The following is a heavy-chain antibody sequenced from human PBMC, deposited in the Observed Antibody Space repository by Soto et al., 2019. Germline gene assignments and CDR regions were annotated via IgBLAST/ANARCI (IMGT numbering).Heavy chain of an antibody. CDR1: GGSISSGGYS. Sequence: QLQLQESGSGLVKPSQTLSLTCAVSGGSISSGGYSWSWIRQPPGKGLEWIGYIYHSGSTYYNPSLKGRVTISLDRSKKPFSLKLSSVTAAETAVYYCARGMTTVTTLDYWGQGTLVTVSS. D-gene: IGHD4-17*01. CDR3: ARGMTTVTTLDY. V-gene: IGHV4-30-2*01. J-gene: IGHJ4*02. CDR2: IYHSGST.